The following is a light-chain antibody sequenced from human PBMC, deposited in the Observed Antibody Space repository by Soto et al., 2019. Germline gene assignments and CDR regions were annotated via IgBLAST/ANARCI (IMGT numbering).Light chain of an antibody. J-gene: IGLJ1*01. V-gene: IGLV1-40*01. CDR1: SSNIGAGYD. CDR3: QSYDSSLSGYV. Sequence: QSVLTQPPSVSGAPGQRVTISCTVSSSNIGAGYDVHWYQQLPGTAPKLLIYGNSNRPSGVPDRFSGSKSGTSASLAITGLQAEDEAVYYCQSYDSSLSGYVFGTGTKVTLL. CDR2: GNS.